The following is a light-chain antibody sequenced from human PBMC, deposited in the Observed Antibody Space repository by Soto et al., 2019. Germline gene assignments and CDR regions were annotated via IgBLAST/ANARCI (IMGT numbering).Light chain of an antibody. V-gene: IGLV2-14*01. CDR3: SSYTSSSTLI. CDR1: SSDVGGYNY. CDR2: EVS. Sequence: QSALTQPASVSGSPGQSITISCSGTSSDVGGYNYVSWYQQHPGKAPKLMMYEVSNRPSGVSNLFSGSKSDNTASLTISGLQAEDEADYYCSSYTSSSTLIFGGGNKLTVL. J-gene: IGLJ2*01.